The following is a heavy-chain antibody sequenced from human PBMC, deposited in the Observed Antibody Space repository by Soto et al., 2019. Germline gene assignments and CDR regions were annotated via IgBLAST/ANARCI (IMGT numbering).Heavy chain of an antibody. CDR1: GFTVSSNY. CDR3: ARDHTMVRGVFGFNYYGMDV. D-gene: IGHD3-10*01. J-gene: IGHJ6*02. CDR2: IYSGGST. Sequence: PGGSLRLSCAASGFTVSSNYMSWVRQAPGKGLEWVSVIYSGGSTYYADSVKGRFTISRDNSKNTLYLQMNSLRAEDTAVYYCARDHTMVRGVFGFNYYGMDVWGQGTTVTVSS. V-gene: IGHV3-53*01.